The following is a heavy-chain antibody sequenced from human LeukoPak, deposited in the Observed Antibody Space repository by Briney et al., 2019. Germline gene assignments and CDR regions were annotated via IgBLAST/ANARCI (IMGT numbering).Heavy chain of an antibody. CDR3: AKGYCGSGSCFDFDF. Sequence: GGSLRLSCAASGFTFSDYYMSWIRHAPGKGLECVSYISSSSSYTNYADSVKGRFTISRDNAKNSLYLQMNSLTSDDTAVYYCAKGYCGSGSCFDFDFWGQGTLVTVSS. V-gene: IGHV3-11*05. J-gene: IGHJ4*02. CDR2: ISSSSSYT. D-gene: IGHD2-15*01. CDR1: GFTFSDYY.